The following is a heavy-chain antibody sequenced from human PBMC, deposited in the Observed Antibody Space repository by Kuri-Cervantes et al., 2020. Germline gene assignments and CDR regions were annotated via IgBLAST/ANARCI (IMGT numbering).Heavy chain of an antibody. CDR3: ARGPTGGVGGVNFYGMDV. CDR1: GTTFSSYG. CDR2: ISYDGSNK. V-gene: IGHV3-30*03. J-gene: IGHJ6*02. Sequence: GGSLRLSCAASGTTFSSYGMHWVRQAPGKGLEWVAVISYDGSNKYYADSVKGRFTISRDNSKNTLYLQMNSLRAEDTAVYYCARGPTGGVGGVNFYGMDVWGQGTTVTVSS. D-gene: IGHD3-16*01.